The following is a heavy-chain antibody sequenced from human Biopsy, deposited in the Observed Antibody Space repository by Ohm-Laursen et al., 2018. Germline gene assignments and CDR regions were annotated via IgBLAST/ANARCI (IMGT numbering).Heavy chain of an antibody. Sequence: GASVKVSCNASGYSFTSYYLHWVRQAPGQGLEWMGLINPGSGDTILAQKFQGRVSLTRDTSADTAYMKLTSLTSEDKATYYCARADASTFDSWGQGTLVTVSS. CDR1: GYSFTSYY. J-gene: IGHJ4*02. CDR3: ARADASTFDS. CDR2: INPGSGDT. V-gene: IGHV1-46*01.